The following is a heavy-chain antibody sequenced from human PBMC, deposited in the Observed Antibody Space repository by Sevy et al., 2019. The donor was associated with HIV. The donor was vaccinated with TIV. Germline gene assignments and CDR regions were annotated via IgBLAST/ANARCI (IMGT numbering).Heavy chain of an antibody. V-gene: IGHV1-8*02. J-gene: IGHJ5*02. CDR1: GYTFTSYG. D-gene: IGHD3-22*01. CDR2: MNPNTGNT. Sequence: ASVKVSCKASGYTFTSYGISWVRQATGQGLEWMGWMNPNTGNTGYAQKFQGRVTMTRDTSTSTAYMELRSLRSDDTAIYYCTRVRALNYYDTSVSMEYNWFDPWGQGTLVTVSS. CDR3: TRVRALNYYDTSVSMEYNWFDP.